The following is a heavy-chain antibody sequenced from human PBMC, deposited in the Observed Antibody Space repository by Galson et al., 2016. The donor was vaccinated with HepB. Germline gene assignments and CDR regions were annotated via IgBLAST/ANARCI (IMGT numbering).Heavy chain of an antibody. V-gene: IGHV3-53*01. D-gene: IGHD1-26*01. CDR3: ANFETSILGATSDY. CDR2: IYGGGST. CDR1: GLIISTNF. Sequence: SLRLSCAVSGLIISTNFMSWVRQAPGSGLEWVSVIYGGGSTFYADSVKGRFTISRDNSKNTLYLQMNSLRAEDTAVYYCANFETSILGATSDYWGQGTLVTVSS. J-gene: IGHJ4*02.